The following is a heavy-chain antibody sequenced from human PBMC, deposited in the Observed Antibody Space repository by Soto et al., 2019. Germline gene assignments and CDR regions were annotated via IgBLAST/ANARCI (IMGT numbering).Heavy chain of an antibody. CDR1: GFTFSSYA. D-gene: IGHD2-21*02. CDR2: ISYDGSNK. V-gene: IGHV3-30-3*01. Sequence: QVQLVESGGGVVQPGRSLRLSCAASGFTFSSYAMHWVRQAPGKGLEWVAVISYDGSNKYYADSVKGRFTISRDNSKNTLYLQMNSVRAEDTAVYYCARDDYCGGDCYSGYFDYWGQGTLVTVSS. CDR3: ARDDYCGGDCYSGYFDY. J-gene: IGHJ4*02.